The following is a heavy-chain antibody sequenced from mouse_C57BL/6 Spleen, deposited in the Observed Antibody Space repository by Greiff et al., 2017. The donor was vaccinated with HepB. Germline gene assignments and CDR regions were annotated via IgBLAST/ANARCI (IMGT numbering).Heavy chain of an antibody. CDR1: GYTFTSYW. D-gene: IGHD1-1*01. Sequence: QQSCKASGYTFTSYWMHWVKQRPGRGLEWIGRIDPNSGGTKYNEKFKSKATLTVDKPSSTAYMQLSSLTSEDSAVYYCARVSHYYGSSYRAMDYWGQGTSVTVSS. CDR2: IDPNSGGT. V-gene: IGHV1-72*01. CDR3: ARVSHYYGSSYRAMDY. J-gene: IGHJ4*01.